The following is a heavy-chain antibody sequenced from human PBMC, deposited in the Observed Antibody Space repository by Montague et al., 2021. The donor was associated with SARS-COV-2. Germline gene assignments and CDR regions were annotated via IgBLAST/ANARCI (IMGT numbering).Heavy chain of an antibody. D-gene: IGHD1-20*01. Sequence: SETLSLTCTVSGGSISSYYWSWIRQPPGKGPEWIGYIYYSGSTXXXPSXXXRVTISVDTSKNQFSLKLSSVTAADTAVYYCARGNNWNRHGWFDPWGQGTLVTVSS. CDR1: GGSISSYY. CDR2: IYYSGST. V-gene: IGHV4-59*01. J-gene: IGHJ5*02. CDR3: ARGNNWNRHGWFDP.